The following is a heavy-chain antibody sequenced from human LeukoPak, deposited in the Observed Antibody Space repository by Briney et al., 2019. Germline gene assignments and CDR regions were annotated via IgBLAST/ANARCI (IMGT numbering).Heavy chain of an antibody. D-gene: IGHD1-26*01. Sequence: ASVKVSCTASGYTFTSYDINWVRQAPGQGLEWMGGIIPIFGTANYAQKFQGRVTITADKSTSTAYMELSSLRSEDTAVYYCASDYGSYFLPKYYYMDVWGKGTTVTVSS. CDR1: GYTFTSYD. CDR3: ASDYGSYFLPKYYYMDV. V-gene: IGHV1-69*06. J-gene: IGHJ6*03. CDR2: IIPIFGTA.